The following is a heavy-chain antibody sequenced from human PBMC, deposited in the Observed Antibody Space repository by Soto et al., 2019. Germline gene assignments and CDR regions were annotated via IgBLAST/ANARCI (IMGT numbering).Heavy chain of an antibody. CDR3: ARLPNKSPQN. J-gene: IGHJ1*01. Sequence: EVQLVESGGGLVQPGGSLRLSCAASGLTFSSYWMHWVRQAPGKGLVWVSSISTDASSTSYADPVKGRFTISRDNAKYTLYLQMNSVRAEVTAVYYCARLPNKSPQNWGQGTLVIVSP. CDR1: GLTFSSYW. V-gene: IGHV3-74*01. CDR2: ISTDASST.